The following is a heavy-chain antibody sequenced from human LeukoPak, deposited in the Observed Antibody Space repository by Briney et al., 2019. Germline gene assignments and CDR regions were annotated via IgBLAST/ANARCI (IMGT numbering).Heavy chain of an antibody. CDR2: INPKSGGT. V-gene: IGHV1-2*02. D-gene: IGHD3-10*01. CDR3: ARDRAEYYGSGSFFNLEYFYYYMDV. J-gene: IGHJ6*03. CDR1: GYTFTGYY. Sequence: ASVKVSCKASGYTFTGYYIYWVRQAPGQGLEWMGWINPKSGGTNYAQRFQGRVTMTRDTSISTAYMELSRLKSDDKAVYYCARDRAEYYGSGSFFNLEYFYYYMDVWGKGTTVTVSS.